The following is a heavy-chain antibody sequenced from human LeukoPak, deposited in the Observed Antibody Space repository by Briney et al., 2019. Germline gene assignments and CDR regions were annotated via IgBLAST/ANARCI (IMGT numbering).Heavy chain of an antibody. Sequence: GGSLRLSCAASGFAFSSYGMHWVRQAPGKGLEWVAFIRYDGSNKYYADSVKGRFTISRDNAKNSLYLQMNSLRAEDTAVYYCASLRNIVVVPAASLGGPDAFDIWGQGTMVTVSS. D-gene: IGHD2-2*01. CDR2: IRYDGSNK. V-gene: IGHV3-30*02. CDR3: ASLRNIVVVPAASLGGPDAFDI. CDR1: GFAFSSYG. J-gene: IGHJ3*02.